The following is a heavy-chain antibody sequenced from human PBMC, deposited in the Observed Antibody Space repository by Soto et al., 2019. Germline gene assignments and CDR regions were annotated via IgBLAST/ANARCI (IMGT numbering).Heavy chain of an antibody. J-gene: IGHJ5*02. CDR3: ARDSRSGVYDRGWFDP. Sequence: QVQLQESGPGLVKPSQTLSLTCTVSGGSISSGDYYWSWIRQPPGKGLEWIGYIYYSGSTYYNLSLKIRVTISVDTSKNQFSLKLSSVTAADTAVYYCARDSRSGVYDRGWFDPWGQGTLVTVSS. V-gene: IGHV4-30-4*01. CDR2: IYYSGST. D-gene: IGHD3-9*01. CDR1: GGSISSGDYY.